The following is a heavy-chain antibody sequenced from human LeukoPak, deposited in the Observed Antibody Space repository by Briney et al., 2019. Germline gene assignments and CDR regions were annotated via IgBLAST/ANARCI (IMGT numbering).Heavy chain of an antibody. V-gene: IGHV3-66*04. CDR2: IYSGGST. CDR1: GFTVSSNY. CDR3: ARLWFGELLPY. D-gene: IGHD3-10*01. Sequence: GGSLRLSCAASGFTVSSNYMSWVRQAPGKGLEWVSVIYSGGSTYYADSVKGRFTISRDNAKNSLYLQMNSLRAEDTALYYCARLWFGELLPYWGQGTLVTVSS. J-gene: IGHJ4*02.